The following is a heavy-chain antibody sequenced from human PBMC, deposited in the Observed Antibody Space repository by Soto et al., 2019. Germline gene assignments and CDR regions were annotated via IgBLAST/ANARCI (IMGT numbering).Heavy chain of an antibody. V-gene: IGHV4-34*01. CDR2: INHSGST. CDR3: ARAGPHVRPLNYDFWSGYYKAFDY. J-gene: IGHJ4*02. Sequence: SETLSLTCAVYGGSFSGYYWSWIRQPPGKGLEWIGEINHSGSTNYNPSLKSRVTISVDTSKNQFSLKLSSVTAADTAVYYCARAGPHVRPLNYDFWSGYYKAFDYWGQGTLVTVSS. D-gene: IGHD3-3*01. CDR1: GGSFSGYY.